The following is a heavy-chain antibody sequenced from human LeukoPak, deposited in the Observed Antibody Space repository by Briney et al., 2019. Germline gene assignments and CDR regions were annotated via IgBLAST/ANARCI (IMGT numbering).Heavy chain of an antibody. J-gene: IGHJ6*03. CDR2: IKSKTDGGTT. Sequence: GGSLRLSCAASGFTFSNAWMSWVRQAPGKGLEWVGRIKSKTDGGTTDYAAPVKGRFTISRDDSKNTLYLQMNSLKTEDTAVYYCTTGALTIFGVVIEPYYYYYMDVWGKGTTVTVSS. D-gene: IGHD3-3*01. CDR3: TTGALTIFGVVIEPYYYYYMDV. V-gene: IGHV3-15*01. CDR1: GFTFSNAW.